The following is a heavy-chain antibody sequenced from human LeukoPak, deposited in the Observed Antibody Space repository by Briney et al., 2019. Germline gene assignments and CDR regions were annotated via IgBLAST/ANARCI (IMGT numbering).Heavy chain of an antibody. CDR3: TSRRGMTTVNYYYYYMDV. CDR2: IRSKANSYAT. J-gene: IGHJ6*03. D-gene: IGHD4-17*01. CDR1: GFTFSGSA. Sequence: TGGSLRLSCAASGFTFSGSAMHWVRQASGKGLEWVGRIRSKANSYATAYAASVKGRFTISRDDSKNTAYLQVNSLKTEDTAVYYCTSRRGMTTVNYYYYYMDVWGKGTTVTVSS. V-gene: IGHV3-73*01.